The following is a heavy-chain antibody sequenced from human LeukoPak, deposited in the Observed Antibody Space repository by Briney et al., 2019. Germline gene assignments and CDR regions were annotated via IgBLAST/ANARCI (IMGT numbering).Heavy chain of an antibody. V-gene: IGHV3-7*01. CDR3: ARTGIAARPTVWFDP. D-gene: IGHD6-6*01. Sequence: GGSLRLSCAASGFTFSSYWMSWVRQAPGKGLEWVANIKQDGSVKYYVDSVKGRFTISRDNAKNTLHLQMNSLRAEDTAVYYCARTGIAARPTVWFDPWGQGTLVTVSS. J-gene: IGHJ5*02. CDR1: GFTFSSYW. CDR2: IKQDGSVK.